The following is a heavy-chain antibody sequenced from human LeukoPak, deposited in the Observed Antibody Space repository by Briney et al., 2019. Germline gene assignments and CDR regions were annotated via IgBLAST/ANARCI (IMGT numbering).Heavy chain of an antibody. CDR2: IYHSGST. D-gene: IGHD3-22*01. Sequence: SETLSLTCAVSGGSISSGGYSWSWIRQPPGQGLEWIGYIYHSGSTYYNPSLKSRVTISVDRSRNQFSLKLSSVTAADTAVYYCARLVVSAAFDIWGQGTMVTVSS. CDR3: ARLVVSAAFDI. V-gene: IGHV4-30-2*01. CDR1: GGSISSGGYS. J-gene: IGHJ3*02.